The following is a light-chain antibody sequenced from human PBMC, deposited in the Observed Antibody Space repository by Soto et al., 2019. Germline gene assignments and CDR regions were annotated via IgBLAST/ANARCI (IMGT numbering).Light chain of an antibody. Sequence: DIQMTQSPSSLSASVGDRVTITCRASQSISTYLNWYQQKVGKAPKLLIYAASSWQRGVPSRFSGSGSGTDFTLTISSLQPEDFATYYCQKSYSTPRTFGQGTKLEIK. CDR2: AAS. J-gene: IGKJ2*02. V-gene: IGKV1-39*01. CDR1: QSISTY. CDR3: QKSYSTPRT.